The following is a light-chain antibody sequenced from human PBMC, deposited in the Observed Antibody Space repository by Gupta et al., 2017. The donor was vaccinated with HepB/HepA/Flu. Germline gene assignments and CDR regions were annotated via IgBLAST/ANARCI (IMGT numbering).Light chain of an antibody. CDR3: GTWDSSLSGGV. V-gene: IGLV1-51*01. Sequence: QSVLTQPPPVTPAPGPKVAISCSGSTANIGNNFVSWYRQLPGTAPKLLIYENDRRPSGIPDRFSGSKSGTSATLGISGLQTGDEADYYCGTWDSSLSGGVFGGGTKLTVL. CDR1: TANIGNNF. J-gene: IGLJ2*01. CDR2: END.